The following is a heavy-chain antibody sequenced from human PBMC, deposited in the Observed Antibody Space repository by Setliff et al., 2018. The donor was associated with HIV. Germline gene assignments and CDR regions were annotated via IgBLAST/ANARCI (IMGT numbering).Heavy chain of an antibody. Sequence: SETLSLTCAVYDGSFSAYYWSWIRQPPGKGLEWIGEINHSGSTNYNPSLKSRVTISIDTSKNQFSLKLSSVTAADTAVYYCTRGGAVTTLGIPHYYSFYGMDVWGLGTTVTVSS. V-gene: IGHV4-34*01. CDR1: DGSFSAYY. CDR3: TRGGAVTTLGIPHYYSFYGMDV. CDR2: INHSGST. J-gene: IGHJ6*02. D-gene: IGHD4-17*01.